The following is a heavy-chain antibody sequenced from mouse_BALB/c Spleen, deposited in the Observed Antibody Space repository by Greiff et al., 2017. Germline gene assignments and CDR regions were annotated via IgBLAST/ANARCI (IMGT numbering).Heavy chain of an antibody. V-gene: IGHV5-6-5*01. J-gene: IGHJ3*01. CDR3: ARGGYYGSSPFAY. D-gene: IGHD1-1*01. CDR2: ISSGGST. CDR1: GFTFSSYA. Sequence: EVHLVESGGGLVKPGGSLKLSCAASGFTFSSYAMSWVRQTPEKRLEWVASISSGGSTYYPDSVKGRFTISRDNARNILYLQMSSLRSEDTAMYYCARGGYYGSSPFAYWGQGTLVTVSA.